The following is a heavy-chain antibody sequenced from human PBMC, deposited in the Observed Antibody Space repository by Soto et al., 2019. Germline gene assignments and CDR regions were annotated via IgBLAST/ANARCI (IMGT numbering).Heavy chain of an antibody. V-gene: IGHV4-34*09. CDR2: MYYSGST. D-gene: IGHD2-15*01. CDR1: GGSFRCYY. Sequence: SETLSLTCAVSGGSFRCYYCFSIRHPQRKGLEWIGEMYYSGSTYYNPSLKSRVTISVDTSKNQFSLKLSSVTAADTAVYYCARGGGDCSGGRCYDYWGQGTLVTVSS. CDR3: ARGGGDCSGGRCYDY. J-gene: IGHJ4*02.